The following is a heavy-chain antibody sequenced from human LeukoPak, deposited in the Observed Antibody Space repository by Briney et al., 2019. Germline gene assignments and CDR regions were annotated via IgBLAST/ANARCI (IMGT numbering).Heavy chain of an antibody. CDR3: ARVLSNWNYDWRFDY. V-gene: IGHV4-61*08. CDR2: IYYSGST. J-gene: IGHJ4*02. CDR1: GGSISSGGYY. Sequence: SETLSLTCTVSGGSISSGGYYWSWIRQPPGKGLEWIGYIYYSGSTNYNPSLKGRVTISVDTSKNQFSLKLSSVTAADTAVYYCARVLSNWNYDWRFDYWGQGTLVTVSS. D-gene: IGHD1-7*01.